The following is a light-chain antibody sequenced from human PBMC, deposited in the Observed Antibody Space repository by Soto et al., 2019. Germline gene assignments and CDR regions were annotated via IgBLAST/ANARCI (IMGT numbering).Light chain of an antibody. V-gene: IGKV1-39*01. CDR3: QQIHSTSSYT. CDR2: AAS. CDR1: QNIRNY. Sequence: IQMTQSPSSLSASVGDRVTITCRASQNIRNYLNWYQQRPGKTPNLLVYAASNLRSGVPSRFSGSGSGTLFTLTITTLQTEDFATYYCQQIHSTSSYTFGQGTKVDIK. J-gene: IGKJ2*01.